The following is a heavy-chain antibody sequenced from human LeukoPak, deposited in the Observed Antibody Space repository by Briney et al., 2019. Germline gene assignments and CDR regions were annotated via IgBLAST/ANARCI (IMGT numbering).Heavy chain of an antibody. V-gene: IGHV3-33*01. J-gene: IGHJ4*02. CDR2: IWYDGSNK. CDR3: ARVSGYSGSYSIDY. D-gene: IGHD1-26*01. CDR1: GFTFSSYG. Sequence: GRSLRLSCAASGFTFSSYGMHWVRQAPGRGLEWVAVIWYDGSNKYYADSVKGRFTISRDNSKNTLYLQMNSLRAEDTAVYYCARVSGYSGSYSIDYWGQGTLVTVSS.